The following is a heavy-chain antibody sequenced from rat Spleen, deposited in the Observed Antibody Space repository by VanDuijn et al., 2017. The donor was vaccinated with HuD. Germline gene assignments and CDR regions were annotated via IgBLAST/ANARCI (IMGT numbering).Heavy chain of an antibody. Sequence: EVQLVESGGGLVQPGRSLKLSCAASGFTFSNYGMAWVRQAPAKGLEWVAYISTGGGVTYYRDSVKGRFTISRDNAKSTLFLQMDSLRSEDAATYYCTTTGYNPFYFDYWGQGVMVTVSS. D-gene: IGHD1-4*01. CDR3: TTTGYNPFYFDY. V-gene: IGHV5-27*01. CDR2: ISTGGGVT. J-gene: IGHJ2*01. CDR1: GFTFSNYG.